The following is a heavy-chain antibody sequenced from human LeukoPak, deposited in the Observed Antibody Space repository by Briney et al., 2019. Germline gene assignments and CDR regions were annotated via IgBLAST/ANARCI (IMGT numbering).Heavy chain of an antibody. J-gene: IGHJ6*04. Sequence: SETLSLTCTVSGGSISSGGYYWSWIRRHPGKGLEWIGYIYYSGSTYYNPSLKSRVTISVDTSKNQFSLKLSSVTAADTAVYYCARPAYGKGYYGMDVWGKGTTVTVSS. CDR3: ARPAYGKGYYGMDV. D-gene: IGHD3-10*01. CDR1: GGSISSGGYY. V-gene: IGHV4-31*03. CDR2: IYYSGST.